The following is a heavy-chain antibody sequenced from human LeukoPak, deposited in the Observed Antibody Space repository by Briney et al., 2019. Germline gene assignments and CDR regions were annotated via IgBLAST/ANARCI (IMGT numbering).Heavy chain of an antibody. D-gene: IGHD5-18*01. CDR3: ASVRYGLLYYFDY. J-gene: IGHJ4*02. Sequence: GSSVTVSCKASGGTFSSYAISWVRQAPGQGLEWMGGIIPIFGTANYAQKFQGRVTITTDESTSTAYMELSSLRSEDTAVYYCASVRYGLLYYFDYWGQGTLVTVSS. V-gene: IGHV1-69*05. CDR2: IIPIFGTA. CDR1: GGTFSSYA.